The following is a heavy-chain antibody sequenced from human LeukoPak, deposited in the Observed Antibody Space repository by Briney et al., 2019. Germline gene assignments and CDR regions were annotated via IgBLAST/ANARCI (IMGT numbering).Heavy chain of an antibody. Sequence: ASVKVSCTASGYTFTSYYMHWVRQAPGQGLEWMGIINPSGGSTSYAQKFQGRVTMTEDTSTDTAYMELSSLRSDDTAVYYCARSLHTTGYSSGRGGVSGDYWGQGTLATVSS. J-gene: IGHJ4*02. CDR3: ARSLHTTGYSSGRGGVSGDY. CDR1: GYTFTSYY. V-gene: IGHV1-46*01. CDR2: INPSGGST. D-gene: IGHD6-19*01.